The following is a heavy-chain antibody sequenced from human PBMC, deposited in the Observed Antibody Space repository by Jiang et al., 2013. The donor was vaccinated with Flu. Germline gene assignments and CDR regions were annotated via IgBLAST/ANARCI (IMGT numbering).Heavy chain of an antibody. CDR2: INPRTGDP. CDR1: GYTFTDYY. J-gene: IGHJ3*01. CDR3: ARGLRKFDWANGFDF. V-gene: IGHV1-2*04. D-gene: IGHD3-9*01. Sequence: EVKKPGASVKVSCEASGYTFTDYYLHWVRQAPGQGLEWMGWINPRTGDPHYAQKFQGWVTITRDTSISTVYMELSRLKSDDTAIYYCARGLRKFDWANGFDFWGQGTMVTVSS.